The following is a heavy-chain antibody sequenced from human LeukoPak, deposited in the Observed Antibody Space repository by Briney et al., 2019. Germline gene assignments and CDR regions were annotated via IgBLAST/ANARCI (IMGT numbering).Heavy chain of an antibody. J-gene: IGHJ4*02. CDR3: ARGEVGYYGSGSYYHYFDY. CDR1: GFTVSSNY. CDR2: IYSGGST. V-gene: IGHV3-66*02. Sequence: PGGSLRLSCAASGFTVSSNYMSWVRQAPGKGLEWVSVIYSGGSTYYADSVKGRFTISRDNSKNTLYLQMNSLRAEDTAVYYCARGEVGYYGSGSYYHYFDYWGQGTLVTVSS. D-gene: IGHD3-10*01.